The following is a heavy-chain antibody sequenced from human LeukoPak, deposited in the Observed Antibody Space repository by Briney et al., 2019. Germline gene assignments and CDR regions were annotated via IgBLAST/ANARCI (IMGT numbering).Heavy chain of an antibody. V-gene: IGHV1-46*01. D-gene: IGHD3-3*01. CDR2: INPSGGST. J-gene: IGHJ4*02. Sequence: GASVRVSCKASGYTFTSYYMHWVRQAPGQGLEWMGIINPSGGSTSYAQKFQGRVTMTRDTSTSTVYMELSSLRSDDTAVYYCARDLGRDITIFGVVIPNFDYWGQGTLVTVSS. CDR3: ARDLGRDITIFGVVIPNFDY. CDR1: GYTFTSYY.